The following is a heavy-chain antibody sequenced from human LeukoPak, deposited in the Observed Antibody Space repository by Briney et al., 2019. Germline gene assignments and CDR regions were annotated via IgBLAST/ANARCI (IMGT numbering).Heavy chain of an antibody. V-gene: IGHV1-69*13. J-gene: IGHJ3*02. Sequence: SVKVSCKVSGGTFSSYAITWVRQAPGQGLEWMGGIIPIFGTANYAQNFQGRVTITADESTSTAYMELSSLRSEDTAVYYCARGALEWELQPSDAFDIWGQGTVVTVSS. CDR2: IIPIFGTA. CDR3: ARGALEWELQPSDAFDI. D-gene: IGHD1-26*01. CDR1: GGTFSSYA.